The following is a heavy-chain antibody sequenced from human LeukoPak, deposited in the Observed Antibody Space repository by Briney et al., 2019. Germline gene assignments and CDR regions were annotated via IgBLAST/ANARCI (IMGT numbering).Heavy chain of an antibody. Sequence: PGGSLRLSCAASGFTFSNFAMSWVRQAPGKGLEWVSAISGSGGSTYYADSVKGRFTISRDNSKNTLFLQMNSLRAEDTAVYYCAKDPDSRPSEKDYWGQGTLVTVSS. J-gene: IGHJ4*02. CDR2: ISGSGGST. CDR1: GFTFSNFA. V-gene: IGHV3-23*01. D-gene: IGHD3-22*01. CDR3: AKDPDSRPSEKDY.